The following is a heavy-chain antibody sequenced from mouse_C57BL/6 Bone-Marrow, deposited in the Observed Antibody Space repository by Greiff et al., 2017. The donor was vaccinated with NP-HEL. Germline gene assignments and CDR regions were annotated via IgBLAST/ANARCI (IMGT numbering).Heavy chain of an antibody. CDR1: GFTFSDYY. CDR3: ARHDYDGAYAMDY. CDR2: ISNGGGST. J-gene: IGHJ4*01. D-gene: IGHD2-4*01. V-gene: IGHV5-12*01. Sequence: EVKVVESGGGLVQPGGSLKLSCAASGFTFSDYYMYWVRQTPEKRLEWVAYISNGGGSTYYPDTVKGRFTISRDNAKNTLYLQMSRLKSEDTAMYYCARHDYDGAYAMDYWGQGTSVTVSS.